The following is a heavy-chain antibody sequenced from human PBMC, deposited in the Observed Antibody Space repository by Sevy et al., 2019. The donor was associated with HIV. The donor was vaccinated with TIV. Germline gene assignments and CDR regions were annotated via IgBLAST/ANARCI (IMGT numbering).Heavy chain of an antibody. Sequence: GGSLRLSCAASGFTFSYFSMNWVRQAPGKGLEWISYINSNSSIIHYADSVKGRFTISRDNAKNSLYVQMTSLRAEDTAVYYCARDGGHDFCSGYYNWFDPWGQGTLVTVSS. CDR2: INSNSSII. V-gene: IGHV3-48*01. D-gene: IGHD3-3*01. CDR3: ARDGGHDFCSGYYNWFDP. CDR1: GFTFSYFS. J-gene: IGHJ5*02.